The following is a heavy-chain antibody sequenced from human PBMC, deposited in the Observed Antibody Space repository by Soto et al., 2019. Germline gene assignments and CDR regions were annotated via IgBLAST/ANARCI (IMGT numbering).Heavy chain of an antibody. CDR2: VIHDGSTT. J-gene: IGHJ4*02. CDR3: EREAGSSTRCYPQYYFDY. V-gene: IGHV3-74*01. Sequence: GGSLRLSCAASGFTFSNYVMHWVRQAPGKGLVWVSRVIHDGSTTSYADSVKARFTISRDNSKNTLYLQMNGLRAEDPAGYYFEREAGSSTRCYPQYYFDYWGQGTLVTVSS. D-gene: IGHD6-19*01. CDR1: GFTFSNYV.